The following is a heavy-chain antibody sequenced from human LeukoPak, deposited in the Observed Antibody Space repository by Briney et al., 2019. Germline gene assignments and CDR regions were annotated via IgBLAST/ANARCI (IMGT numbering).Heavy chain of an antibody. D-gene: IGHD5-24*01. J-gene: IGHJ4*02. CDR1: GYSFTAYW. Sequence: ASVKVSCKPSGYSFTAYWIHWVRQAPGQGPEWMGIIYPSGGSTNYAQKFQGRVTMTRDMSTSTVYMELSSLRSEDTAVYYCAKVRDSSHWGQGTLVTVSS. CDR3: AKVRDSSH. CDR2: IYPSGGST. V-gene: IGHV1-46*01.